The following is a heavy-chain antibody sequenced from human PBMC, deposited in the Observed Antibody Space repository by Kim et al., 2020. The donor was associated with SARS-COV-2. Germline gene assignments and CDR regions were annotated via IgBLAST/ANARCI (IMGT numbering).Heavy chain of an antibody. J-gene: IGHJ6*02. CDR1: GFTFSSYG. D-gene: IGHD3-10*01. Sequence: GGSLRLSCAASGFTFSSYGMHWVRQAPGKGLEWVAVISYDGSNKYYADSVKGRFTISRDNSKNTLYLQMNSLRAEDTAVYYCAKVAWGSGSYSQDYYYYYGMDVWGQGTTVTVSS. CDR2: ISYDGSNK. V-gene: IGHV3-30*18. CDR3: AKVAWGSGSYSQDYYYYYGMDV.